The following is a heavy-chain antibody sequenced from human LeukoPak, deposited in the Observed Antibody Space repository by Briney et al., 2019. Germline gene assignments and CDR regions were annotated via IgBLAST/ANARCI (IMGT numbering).Heavy chain of an antibody. V-gene: IGHV4-59*12. CDR2: IYYSGST. J-gene: IGHJ4*02. CDR1: GGSISSYY. CDR3: ARKTVAGIDY. Sequence: SETLSLTCTVSGGSISSYYWSWIRQPPGKGLEWIGYIYYSGSTNYNPSLKSRVAISVDTSKNQFSLKLSSVTAADTAVYYCARKTVAGIDYWGQGTLVTVSS. D-gene: IGHD6-19*01.